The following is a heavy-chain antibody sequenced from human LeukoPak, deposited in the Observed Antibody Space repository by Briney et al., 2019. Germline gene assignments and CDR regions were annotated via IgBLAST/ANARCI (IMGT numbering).Heavy chain of an antibody. CDR3: AKDGHTSGYYFFDQ. J-gene: IGHJ4*02. CDR1: GFTFRTYG. D-gene: IGHD6-13*01. Sequence: GSLRLSCAASGFTFRTYGMHWVRQAPGKGLEWVAVIWSDENNKQYADSVKGRFTIARDNSKNTVFLQMNSLRDEDTAVYYCAKDGHTSGYYFFDQWGQGTLVTVSS. CDR2: IWSDENNK. V-gene: IGHV3-33*06.